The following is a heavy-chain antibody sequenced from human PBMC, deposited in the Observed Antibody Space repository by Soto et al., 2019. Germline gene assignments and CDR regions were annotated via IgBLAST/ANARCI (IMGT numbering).Heavy chain of an antibody. CDR2: ISSNGGST. D-gene: IGHD3-10*01. V-gene: IGHV3-64D*06. CDR1: GFTFSSYA. J-gene: IGHJ6*02. CDR3: VKAMVRGVGTYYYGMDV. Sequence: PGGSLRLSCSASGFTFSSYAMHWVRQAPGKGLEYVSAISSNGGSTYYADSVKGRFTISRDNSKNTLYLQMSSLRAEDTAVYYCVKAMVRGVGTYYYGMDVWGQGTTVTVSS.